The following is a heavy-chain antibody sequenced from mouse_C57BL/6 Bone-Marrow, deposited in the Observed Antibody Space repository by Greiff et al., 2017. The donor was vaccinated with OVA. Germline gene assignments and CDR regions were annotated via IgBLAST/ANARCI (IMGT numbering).Heavy chain of an antibody. V-gene: IGHV14-4*01. CDR2: IDPENGDT. J-gene: IGHJ2*01. D-gene: IGHD2-3*01. Sequence: VQLQHSGAELVRPGASVKLSCTASGFNIKDDYMHWVKQRPEQGLEWIGWIDPENGDTEYASKFQGKATITADTSSNTAYLQLSSLTSEDTAVYYCTTPLYEDYFDYWGQGTTLTVSS. CDR3: TTPLYEDYFDY. CDR1: GFNIKDDY.